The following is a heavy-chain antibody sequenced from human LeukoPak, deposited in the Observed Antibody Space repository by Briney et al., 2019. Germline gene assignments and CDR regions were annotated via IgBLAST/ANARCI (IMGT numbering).Heavy chain of an antibody. CDR3: AKRITVSAGYYLDS. D-gene: IGHD2-8*01. Sequence: GGALRLSCVGSGFSFSSFAMSWVRQAPGKGLEWISTVSGGGAYTYYADSVKGRFTVSRDDSKSMHFLQMNSLRPEDTALYFCAKRITVSAGYYLDSWGQGTLVAVSS. V-gene: IGHV3-23*01. CDR2: VSGGGAYT. CDR1: GFSFSSFA. J-gene: IGHJ4*02.